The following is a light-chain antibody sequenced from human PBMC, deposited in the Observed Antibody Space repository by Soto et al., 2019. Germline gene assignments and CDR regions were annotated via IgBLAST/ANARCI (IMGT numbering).Light chain of an antibody. J-gene: IGKJ4*01. CDR3: QHFGNSQAP. CDR2: GAS. V-gene: IGKV3-20*01. Sequence: EIVLTQSPGTLSLSPGERATLSCRASQSVGSNYLAWYQQQPGQAPRLLMYGASNRATGIPDRFSGSGSGTDFTLTISRLEPEDFAVYYCQHFGNSQAPFGGGTKVEIK. CDR1: QSVGSNY.